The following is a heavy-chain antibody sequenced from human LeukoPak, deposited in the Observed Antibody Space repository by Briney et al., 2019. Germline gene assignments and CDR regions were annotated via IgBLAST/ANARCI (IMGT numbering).Heavy chain of an antibody. J-gene: IGHJ6*03. V-gene: IGHV3-21*01. CDR1: GFTFSSYS. CDR2: ISSSSSYI. Sequence: GGSLRLSCAASGFTFSSYSMNWVRQAPGKGLEWVSSISSSSSYIYYADSVKGRFTISRDNAKNSLYLQMNSLRAEDTAVYYCARGPAYRDYYYYMDVWGKGTTVTVSS. D-gene: IGHD4-11*01. CDR3: ARGPAYRDYYYYMDV.